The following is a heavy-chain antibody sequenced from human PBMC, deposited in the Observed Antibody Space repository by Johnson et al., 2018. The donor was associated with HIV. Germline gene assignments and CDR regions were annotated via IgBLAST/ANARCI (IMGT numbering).Heavy chain of an antibody. CDR1: GITFSSYA. V-gene: IGHV3-30*04. J-gene: IGHJ3*02. CDR3: ARDQDWGYYDTTAFDS. Sequence: QVQLVESGGGVVQPGRSLRLSCAASGITFSSYAMHWVRQAPGKGLEWVAVISYDGSNKYYADSVKGRFTISRDNSKNTLYLQMNSLRAEDTAVYYCARDQDWGYYDTTAFDSWGQGTMVTVSS. CDR2: ISYDGSNK. D-gene: IGHD3-16*01.